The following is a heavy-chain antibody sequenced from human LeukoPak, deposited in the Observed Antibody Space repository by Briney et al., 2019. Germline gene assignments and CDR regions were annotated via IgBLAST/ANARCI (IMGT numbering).Heavy chain of an antibody. CDR1: GYTFTGYY. J-gene: IGHJ3*02. CDR2: INPNSGGT. Sequence: ASVKVSCKASGYTFTGYYMHWVRQAPGQGLEWMGWINPNSGGTNYAQKFQGRVTMTRDTSISTAYMELSRLRSDDTAVYYCARYYYHRSGNSPEYDAFDIWGQGTMVTVSS. D-gene: IGHD1-26*01. V-gene: IGHV1-2*02. CDR3: ARYYYHRSGNSPEYDAFDI.